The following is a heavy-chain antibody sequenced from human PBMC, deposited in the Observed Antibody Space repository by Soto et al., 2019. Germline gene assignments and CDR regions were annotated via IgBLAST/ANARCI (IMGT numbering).Heavy chain of an antibody. CDR3: ARILMITFGGVIVAHSPETFDI. J-gene: IGHJ3*02. D-gene: IGHD3-16*02. CDR2: IYPGDSDT. V-gene: IGHV5-51*01. Sequence: GESLKISCKGSGYSFTSYWIGWVRQMPGKGLEWMGIIYPGDSDTRYSPSFQGQVSISADKSISTAYLQWISLKASDTGMYYCARILMITFGGVIVAHSPETFDIWGQGTMVTVSS. CDR1: GYSFTSYW.